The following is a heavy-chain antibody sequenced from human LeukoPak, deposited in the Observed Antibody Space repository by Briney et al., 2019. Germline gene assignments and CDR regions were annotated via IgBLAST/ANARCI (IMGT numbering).Heavy chain of an antibody. V-gene: IGHV1-69*05. CDR1: GYTLTSYG. CDR2: IIPIFGTA. D-gene: IGHD6-13*01. Sequence: GASVKVSCKASGYTLTSYGISWVRQAPGQGLEWMGRIIPIFGTANYAQKFQGRVTITTDESTSTAYMELSSLRSEDTAVYYCARGSGGRQQLFDFDYWGQGTLVTVSS. J-gene: IGHJ4*02. CDR3: ARGSGGRQQLFDFDY.